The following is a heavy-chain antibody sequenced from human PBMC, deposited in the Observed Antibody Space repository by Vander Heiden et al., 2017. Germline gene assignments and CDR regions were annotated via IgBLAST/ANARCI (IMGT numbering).Heavy chain of an antibody. Sequence: QVQLQESGPGLVKPSQTLSLPCPVPGGSISSGDYYWSWIRQPQGKGLQWIGYIYYSGSTYYNPALKSRVTRSVDTSKNQFSLKLSSVTAADTAVYYCGRAGIAVAGDYDYLGHGSLV. D-gene: IGHD6-19*01. V-gene: IGHV4-30-4*01. CDR1: GGSISSGDYY. CDR2: IYYSGST. CDR3: GRAGIAVAGDYDY. J-gene: IGHJ4*01.